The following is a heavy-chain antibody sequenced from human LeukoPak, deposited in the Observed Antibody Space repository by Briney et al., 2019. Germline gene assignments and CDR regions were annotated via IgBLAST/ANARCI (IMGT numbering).Heavy chain of an antibody. V-gene: IGHV3-23*01. J-gene: IGHJ4*02. D-gene: IGHD3-22*01. CDR2: ISGSGPST. CDR1: GFIFQNYA. Sequence: GGSLRLSCAASGFIFQNYAMSWVRQAPGKGLEWASSISGSGPSTDYADSVKGRFTISRDKAENTLYLQMNSLRAEDTAVYYCARLPTFYYDSSHYHYDYWGQGTLVTVSS. CDR3: ARLPTFYYDSSHYHYDY.